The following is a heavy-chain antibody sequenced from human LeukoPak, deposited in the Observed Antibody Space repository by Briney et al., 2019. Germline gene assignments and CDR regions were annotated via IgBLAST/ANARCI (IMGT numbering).Heavy chain of an antibody. Sequence: GGSLTLSCAASDFTFSSYGMHWVRQAPGKGLEWVAFIRYDESDKYYADSVKGRFTISRDNSRNTLHLQMNSLRPEDTAIYYCTKEGGYRYEYSAVLNLWGRGTLVTVSS. CDR3: TKEGGYRYEYSAVLNL. D-gene: IGHD5-18*01. V-gene: IGHV3-30*02. CDR1: DFTFSSYG. CDR2: IRYDESDK. J-gene: IGHJ2*01.